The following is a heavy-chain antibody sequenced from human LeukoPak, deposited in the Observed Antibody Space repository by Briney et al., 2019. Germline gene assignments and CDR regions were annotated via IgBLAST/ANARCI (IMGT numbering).Heavy chain of an antibody. D-gene: IGHD5-24*01. CDR1: GYTFTGYY. Sequence: ASVKVSCKASGYTFTGYYMHWVRQAPGQGLEWMGWISAYNGNTNYAQKLQGRVTMTTDTSTSTAYMELRSLRSDDTAVYYCARGRKMATLWDYWGQGTLVTVSS. V-gene: IGHV1-18*04. CDR2: ISAYNGNT. J-gene: IGHJ4*02. CDR3: ARGRKMATLWDY.